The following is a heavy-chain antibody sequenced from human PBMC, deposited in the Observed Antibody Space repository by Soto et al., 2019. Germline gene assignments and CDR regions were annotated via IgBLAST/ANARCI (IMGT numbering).Heavy chain of an antibody. J-gene: IGHJ5*02. V-gene: IGHV4-59*08. D-gene: IGHD1-7*01. CDR2: IYYSGST. CDR3: ARHIGVAGTTLLVDP. Sequence: SETLSLTCTVSGGSISSYYWSWIRQPPGKGLEWIGYIYYSGSTNYNPSLKSRVTISVDTSKNQFSLKLSSVTAADTAVYYCARHIGVAGTTLLVDPWGQGTLVTVS. CDR1: GGSISSYY.